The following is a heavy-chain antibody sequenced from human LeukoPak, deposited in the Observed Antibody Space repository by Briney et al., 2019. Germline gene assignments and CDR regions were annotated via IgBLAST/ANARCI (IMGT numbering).Heavy chain of an antibody. CDR1: GGSISSGDYS. J-gene: IGHJ5*02. V-gene: IGHV4-30-2*01. Sequence: PSETLSLTCTVSGGSISSGDYSWSWIRQPPGKGLEWIGYIFQSGSTYYNPSLKSRVTISVDRSKNQFSLKLSSVTAADTAVYYCARVGSDWNDVRYNWFDPWGQGTLVTVSS. D-gene: IGHD1-1*01. CDR3: ARVGSDWNDVRYNWFDP. CDR2: IFQSGST.